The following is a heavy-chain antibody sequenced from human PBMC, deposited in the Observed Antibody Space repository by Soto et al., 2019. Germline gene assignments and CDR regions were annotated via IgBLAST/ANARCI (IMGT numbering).Heavy chain of an antibody. D-gene: IGHD6-19*01. J-gene: IGHJ4*02. CDR3: ARERISVAGRYFDY. CDR2: ISYSGGT. Sequence: SETLSLTCSVSGGSISGYYWSWIRQSPGKGLEWIGHISYSGGTSYNPSLQSRITMSVDTSRIQFSLRLSSVTAADTAVYYCARERISVAGRYFDYWGQGTLVTVSS. V-gene: IGHV4-59*12. CDR1: GGSISGYY.